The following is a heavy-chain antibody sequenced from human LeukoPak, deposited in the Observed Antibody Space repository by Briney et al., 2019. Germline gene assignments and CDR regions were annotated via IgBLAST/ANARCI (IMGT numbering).Heavy chain of an antibody. V-gene: IGHV3-33*01. CDR3: ARALRAAAGTGYFQH. Sequence: GGSLRLSCAASGFTFSSYGMHWVRQAPGKGLEWVAVIWYDGSNKYYADSVKGRFTISRDNSKNTLYLQMNSLRAENTAVYYCARALRAAAGTGYFQHWGQGTLVTVSS. D-gene: IGHD6-13*01. J-gene: IGHJ1*01. CDR2: IWYDGSNK. CDR1: GFTFSSYG.